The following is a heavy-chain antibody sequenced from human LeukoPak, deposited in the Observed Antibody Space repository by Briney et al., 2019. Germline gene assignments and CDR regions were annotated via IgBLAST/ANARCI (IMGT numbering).Heavy chain of an antibody. D-gene: IGHD5-18*01. Sequence: ASVKVSCKASGYTFTGCYMHWVRQGPGQGLEWMGWINLNSVVPNYAQTFQGRVTMTRDTSISTDYMELSRLRSDDTAEYYCARGGGYSYGTFWGQGTLVTVSS. V-gene: IGHV1-2*02. CDR3: ARGGGYSYGTF. CDR1: GYTFTGCY. CDR2: INLNSVVP. J-gene: IGHJ4*02.